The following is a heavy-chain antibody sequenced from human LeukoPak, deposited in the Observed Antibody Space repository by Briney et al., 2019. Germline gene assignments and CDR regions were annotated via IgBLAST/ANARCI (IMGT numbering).Heavy chain of an antibody. V-gene: IGHV3-66*01. Sequence: GGSLRLSCAASGFTVSSNYMSWVRQAPGKGLEWVSVIYSGGSTYYADSVKGRFTISRDNSKNTLYLQMNSLRAEDTAVYYCHSSGYYGGYYFDYWGQGTLVTVSS. J-gene: IGHJ4*02. CDR3: HSSGYYGGYYFDY. D-gene: IGHD3-22*01. CDR1: GFTVSSNY. CDR2: IYSGGST.